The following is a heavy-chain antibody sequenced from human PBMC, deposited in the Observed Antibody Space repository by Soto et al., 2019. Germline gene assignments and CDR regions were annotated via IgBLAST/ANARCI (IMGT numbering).Heavy chain of an antibody. J-gene: IGHJ4*02. Sequence: ASVKVSCKASGYTFTGYYIHWVRQAPGQGLEWMGWINPNNGDTNYAQKFQGRVTMTRDTSTSTAYMELSSLTFDDMAVYYCARHSGYDYVFDYWGQGTLVTVSS. CDR1: GYTFTGYY. D-gene: IGHD5-12*01. CDR2: INPNNGDT. CDR3: ARHSGYDYVFDY. V-gene: IGHV1-2*02.